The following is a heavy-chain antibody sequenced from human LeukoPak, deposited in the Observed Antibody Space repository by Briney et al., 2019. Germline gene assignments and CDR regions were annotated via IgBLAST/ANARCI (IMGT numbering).Heavy chain of an antibody. CDR1: GFTFSSYA. V-gene: IGHV3-23*01. CDR2: ISGSGGST. J-gene: IGHJ6*02. D-gene: IGHD3-22*01. CDR3: AKDRWYDSGRGCMDV. Sequence: PGGSLRLSCAASGFTFSSYAMSWVRQAPGKGLEWVSAISGSGGSTYYADSVKGRFTISRDNSKNTLYLQMNSLRAEDTAVYYCAKDRWYDSGRGCMDVWGQGTTVTVSS.